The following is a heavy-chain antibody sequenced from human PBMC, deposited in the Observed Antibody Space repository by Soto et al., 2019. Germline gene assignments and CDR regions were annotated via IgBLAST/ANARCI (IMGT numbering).Heavy chain of an antibody. CDR3: AKEGPYYDIWSGYHYMEV. CDR2: ISYDGSNK. V-gene: IGHV3-30*18. J-gene: IGHJ6*03. CDR1: GFTFSSLG. Sequence: VSYGAAGFTFSSLGMHLVLQAQGKGLEWVAVISYDGSNKYYADSVKGRFTISRDNSKNTLYLQMNSLRAEDTAVYYRAKEGPYYDIWSGYHYMEVCGKGTTVTVSS. D-gene: IGHD3-3*01.